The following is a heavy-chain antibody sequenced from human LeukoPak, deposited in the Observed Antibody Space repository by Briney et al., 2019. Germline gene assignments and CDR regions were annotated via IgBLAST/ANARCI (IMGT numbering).Heavy chain of an antibody. CDR2: ISSSGSTI. V-gene: IGHV3-48*03. D-gene: IGHD3-10*02. CDR3: AELGITMIGGV. Sequence: GGSLRLSCAASGFTLSSYEMHWVRRAPGKGLEGGSYISSSGSTIYYADSVKGRFTISRDNAKNSLYLQMNSLRAEDTAVYYCAELGITMIGGVWGKGTTVTISS. CDR1: GFTLSSYE. J-gene: IGHJ6*04.